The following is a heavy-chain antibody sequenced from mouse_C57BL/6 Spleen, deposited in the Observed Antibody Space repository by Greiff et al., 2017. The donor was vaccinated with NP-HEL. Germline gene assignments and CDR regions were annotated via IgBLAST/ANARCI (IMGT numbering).Heavy chain of an antibody. V-gene: IGHV1-53*01. CDR3: ARPSRLLRHFDY. CDR1: GYTFTSYW. Sequence: QVQLQQPGTELVKPGASVKLSCKASGYTFTSYWMNWVKQRPGQGLEWIGNINPSNGGTNYNEKFKSKATLTVDKSSSTAYMQLSSLTSEDSAVYDCARPSRLLRHFDYWGQGTTLTVSS. D-gene: IGHD1-2*01. J-gene: IGHJ2*01. CDR2: INPSNGGT.